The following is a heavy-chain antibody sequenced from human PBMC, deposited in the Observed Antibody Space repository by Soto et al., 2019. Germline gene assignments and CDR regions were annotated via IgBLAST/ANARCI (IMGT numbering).Heavy chain of an antibody. V-gene: IGHV4-39*01. J-gene: IGHJ4*02. CDR2: IYYSGST. CDR3: ARRIAAAGIRY. CDR1: GGSISSSSYY. Sequence: QLQLQESGPGLVKPSETLSLTCTVSGGSISSSSYYWGWIRQPPGKGLEWIGSIYYSGSTYYNPSLKSRVTISVDTSKNQFSLKLSSVTAADTVVYYCARRIAAAGIRYWGQGTLVTVSS. D-gene: IGHD6-13*01.